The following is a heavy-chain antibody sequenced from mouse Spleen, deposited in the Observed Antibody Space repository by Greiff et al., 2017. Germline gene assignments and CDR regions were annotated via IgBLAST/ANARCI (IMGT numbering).Heavy chain of an antibody. Sequence: VQLQQSGPELVKPGASVKISCKASGYTFTDYYMNWVKQSHGKSLEWIGDINPNNGGTSYNQKFKGKATLTVDKSSSTAYMELRSLTSEDSAVYYCARGGLLLTFDYWGQGTTLTVSS. CDR1: GYTFTDYY. D-gene: IGHD2-3*01. CDR3: ARGGLLLTFDY. CDR2: INPNNGGT. J-gene: IGHJ2*01. V-gene: IGHV1-26*01.